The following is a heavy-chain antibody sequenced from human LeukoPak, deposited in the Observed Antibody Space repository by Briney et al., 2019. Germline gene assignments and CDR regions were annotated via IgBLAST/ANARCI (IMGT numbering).Heavy chain of an antibody. J-gene: IGHJ4*02. D-gene: IGHD3-22*01. CDR3: ARDRADDDSSGYIYRDFAY. CDR1: GFTFSDYY. Sequence: GGSLRLSCAASGFTFSDYYMNWLRQAPGKGLECVSYISGSGGTIYYADSVKGRFTISRDNAKNLLYLQMNNLRAEDTAVYYCARDRADDDSSGYIYRDFAYWGQGNLVTVSS. CDR2: ISGSGGTI. V-gene: IGHV3-11*04.